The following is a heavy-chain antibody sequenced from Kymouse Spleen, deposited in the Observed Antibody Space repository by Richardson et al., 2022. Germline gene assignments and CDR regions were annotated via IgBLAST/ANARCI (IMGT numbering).Heavy chain of an antibody. CDR2: INHSGST. V-gene: IGHV4-34*01. CDR3: ARGEYSSSSPYGMDV. CDR1: GGSFSGYY. D-gene: IGHD6-6*01. Sequence: QVQLQQWGAGLLKPSETLSLTCAVYGGSFSGYYWSWIRQPPGKGLEWIGEINHSGSTNYNPSLKSRVTISVDTSKNQFSLKLSSVTAADTAVYYCARGEYSSSSPYGMDVWGQGTTVTVSS. J-gene: IGHJ6*02.